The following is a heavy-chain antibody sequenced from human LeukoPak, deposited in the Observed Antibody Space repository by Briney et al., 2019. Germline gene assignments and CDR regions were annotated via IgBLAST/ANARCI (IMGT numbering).Heavy chain of an antibody. Sequence: PGGSLRLSCAASGFTFSSYSMNWVRQAPGKGLEWVSSISSSSSYIYYADSVKGRFTISRDNSKNTLYLQMNSLRAEDTAVYYCARDNIGGVVHSRGAFDIWGQGTMVTVSS. CDR1: GFTFSSYS. CDR2: ISSSSSYI. D-gene: IGHD3-16*01. J-gene: IGHJ3*02. V-gene: IGHV3-21*01. CDR3: ARDNIGGVVHSRGAFDI.